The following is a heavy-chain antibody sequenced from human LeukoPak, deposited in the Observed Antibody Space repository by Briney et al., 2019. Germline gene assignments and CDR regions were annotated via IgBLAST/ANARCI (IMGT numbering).Heavy chain of an antibody. Sequence: SETLSLTCTVSGGSISSYHWSWIRQPAGKGLEWIGRIYTSRSTNYNPSLKSRVTMSVDTSKNQFSLKLDSLTAADTAVYYCARGDAGYCTSSRCYGMRWFDPWGHGTLVTVSS. D-gene: IGHD2-2*01. CDR1: GGSISSYH. J-gene: IGHJ5*02. CDR3: ARGDAGYCTSSRCYGMRWFDP. V-gene: IGHV4-4*07. CDR2: IYTSRST.